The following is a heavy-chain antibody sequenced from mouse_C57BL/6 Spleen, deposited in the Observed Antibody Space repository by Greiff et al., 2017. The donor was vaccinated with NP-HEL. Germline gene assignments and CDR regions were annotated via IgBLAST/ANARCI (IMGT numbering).Heavy chain of an antibody. CDR1: GFTFSSYA. V-gene: IGHV5-9-1*02. CDR2: ISSGGDYT. Sequence: EVQRVESGDGLAKPGGSLKLSCAASGFTFSSYAMSWVRQTPEKRLEWVAYISSGGDYTYYADTVKGRFTISRDNARNTLYLQMSSLKSEDTAMYYCTRERGFAYWGQGTLVTVSA. J-gene: IGHJ3*01. CDR3: TRERGFAY.